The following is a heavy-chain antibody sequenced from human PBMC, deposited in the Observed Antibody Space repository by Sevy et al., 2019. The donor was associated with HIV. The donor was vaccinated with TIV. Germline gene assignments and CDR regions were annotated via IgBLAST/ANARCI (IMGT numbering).Heavy chain of an antibody. D-gene: IGHD2-21*01. CDR1: ALIFSDYY. CDR3: ARLRVIASAPYYFDY. J-gene: IGHJ4*02. V-gene: IGHV3-11*06. Sequence: GGSLRLSCAASALIFSDYYMGWVRQAPGKGLEWVADISSRNTYTNYADSVKGRFTISRDNAKKSLYLQMNTLRAEDTAVYYCARLRVIASAPYYFDYWGQGTLVTVSS. CDR2: ISSRNTYT.